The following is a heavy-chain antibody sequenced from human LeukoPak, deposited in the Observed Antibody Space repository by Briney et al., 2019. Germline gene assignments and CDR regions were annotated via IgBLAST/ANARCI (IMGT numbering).Heavy chain of an antibody. D-gene: IGHD3-10*01. CDR2: IYHSGST. CDR3: ARRTGYYGSGRNGFDP. V-gene: IGHV4-38-2*01. Sequence: KPSETLSLTCAVSGYYISSGYYWGWIRQPPGKGLEWIGSIYHSGSTYYNPSLKSRVTISVDTSKNQFSLKLSSVTAADTAVYYCARRTGYYGSGRNGFDPWGQGTLVTVSS. J-gene: IGHJ5*02. CDR1: GYYISSGYY.